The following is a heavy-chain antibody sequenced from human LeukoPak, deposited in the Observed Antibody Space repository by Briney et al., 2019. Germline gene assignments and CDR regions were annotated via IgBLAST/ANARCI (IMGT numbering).Heavy chain of an antibody. J-gene: IGHJ4*02. CDR3: AKDLLGDSF. CDR2: IGGSSGGT. CDR1: GFTFSIYG. Sequence: GGSLRLSCAASGFTFSIYGLSWVRQAPGKGLEWVSSIGGSSGGTYYADSVKGRFTVFRDNSKNTLYLQMNYLRAEDTAVYYCAKDLLGDSFWGQGTLVTVSS. D-gene: IGHD2-21*02. V-gene: IGHV3-23*01.